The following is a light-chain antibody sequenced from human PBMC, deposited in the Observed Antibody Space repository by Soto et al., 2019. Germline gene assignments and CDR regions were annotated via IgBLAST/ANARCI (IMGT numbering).Light chain of an antibody. J-gene: IGLJ1*01. Sequence: SYELTQPPSVSVAPGQTARITCGGNRIGSKSVHWYQQKPGQAPVLVVYDDSDRPSGIPERFSGSNSGNTATLTISRVGAGDEADYYCHVWDTSTDHYVFGTGTKVTVL. CDR2: DDS. V-gene: IGLV3-21*02. CDR3: HVWDTSTDHYV. CDR1: RIGSKS.